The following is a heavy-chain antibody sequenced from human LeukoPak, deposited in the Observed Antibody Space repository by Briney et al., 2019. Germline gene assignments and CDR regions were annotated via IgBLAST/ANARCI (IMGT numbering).Heavy chain of an antibody. Sequence: GGSLRLSCAACGFTFTKYWMTWVRQAPGKGLEWVSASSGGGGTTYYADSVKGRFSISRDNSKNTLNLQINSLRVEDTAVYYCAKGLYSSGWSGGYFDNWGQGTLVTVSS. J-gene: IGHJ4*02. D-gene: IGHD6-19*01. CDR1: GFTFTKYW. CDR2: SSGGGGTT. V-gene: IGHV3-23*01. CDR3: AKGLYSSGWSGGYFDN.